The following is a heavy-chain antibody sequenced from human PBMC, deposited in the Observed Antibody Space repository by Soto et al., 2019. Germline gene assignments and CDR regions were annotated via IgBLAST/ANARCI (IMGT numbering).Heavy chain of an antibody. D-gene: IGHD5-18*01. CDR2: ISAYNGNT. J-gene: IGHJ6*02. V-gene: IGHV1-18*01. CDR1: GYTFTSYG. CDR3: ATGSDTAMVEVAMDV. Sequence: ASVKVSCKASGYTFTSYGISWVRQAPGQGLEWMGWISAYNGNTNYAQKLQGRVTMTEDTSTGTAYMELRSLRSEDTAVYYCATGSDTAMVEVAMDVWGQGTTVTVSS.